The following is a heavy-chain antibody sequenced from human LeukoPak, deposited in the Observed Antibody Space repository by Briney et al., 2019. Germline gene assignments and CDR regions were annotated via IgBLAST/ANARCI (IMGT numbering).Heavy chain of an antibody. V-gene: IGHV4-59*12. CDR3: ARGSNWGDY. Sequence: SETLSLTCTVSGASISDYYWSWIRQPPGKGLEWIGVFSNSGTTNYNPSLKSRVTMSVDTSKNQFSLKLSSVTAADTAVYYCARGSNWGDYWGQGTLVTVSS. CDR1: GASISDYY. J-gene: IGHJ4*02. CDR2: FSNSGTT. D-gene: IGHD7-27*01.